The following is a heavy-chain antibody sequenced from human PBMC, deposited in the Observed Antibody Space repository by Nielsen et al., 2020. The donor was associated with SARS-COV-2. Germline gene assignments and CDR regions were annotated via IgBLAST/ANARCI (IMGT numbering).Heavy chain of an antibody. Sequence: GESLKISCAASGFTFSSYGMHWVRQAPGKGLEWVAVISYDGSNKYYADSVKGRFTISRDNSKNTLYLQMNSLRAEDTAVYYCATWLSPRIQYYMDVWGKGTTVTVSS. CDR2: ISYDGSNK. CDR1: GFTFSSYG. V-gene: IGHV3-30*03. D-gene: IGHD3-9*01. J-gene: IGHJ6*03. CDR3: ATWLSPRIQYYMDV.